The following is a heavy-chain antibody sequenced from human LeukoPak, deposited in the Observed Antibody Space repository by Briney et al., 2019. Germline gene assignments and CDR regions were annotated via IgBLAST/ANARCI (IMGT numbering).Heavy chain of an antibody. V-gene: IGHV4-31*03. Sequence: SQTLSLTCTVSGGSISSGGYYWSWIRQHPGKGLEWIGYIYYSGSTYYNPSLKSRVTISVDTSKNQFSLKLSSVTAADTAVYYCARGGGRGYSYGYSDYWGQGTLVTVSS. J-gene: IGHJ4*02. CDR3: ARGGGRGYSYGYSDY. CDR2: IYYSGST. CDR1: GGSISSGGYY. D-gene: IGHD5-18*01.